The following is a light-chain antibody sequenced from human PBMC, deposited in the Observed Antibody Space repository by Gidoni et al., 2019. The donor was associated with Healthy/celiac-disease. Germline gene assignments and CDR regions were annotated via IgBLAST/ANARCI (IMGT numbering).Light chain of an antibody. CDR3: QQYGSSPMYT. J-gene: IGKJ2*01. CDR1: QSVSSSY. Sequence: DIVLTPSPGTLSLSPGERATLSCRASQSVSSSYLAWYQQKPGQAPRLLIYGASSRATGIPDRFSGSGSGTDFTLTISRLEPEDCAVYYCQQYGSSPMYTFGQGTKLEIK. CDR2: GAS. V-gene: IGKV3-20*01.